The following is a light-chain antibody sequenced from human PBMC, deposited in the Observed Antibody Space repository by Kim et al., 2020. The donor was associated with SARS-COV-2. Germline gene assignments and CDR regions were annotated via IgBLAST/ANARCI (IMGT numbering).Light chain of an antibody. CDR2: GKN. V-gene: IGLV3-19*01. CDR1: SLRSYY. CDR3: NSRDSSGNHHWV. J-gene: IGLJ3*02. Sequence: SSELTQDPAVSVALGQTVRITCQGDSLRSYYASWYQQKPGQASVLVIYGKNNRPSGIPDRFSGSSSGNTASLTITGAQAEDEADYYCNSRDSSGNHHWVFGGGTQLTVL.